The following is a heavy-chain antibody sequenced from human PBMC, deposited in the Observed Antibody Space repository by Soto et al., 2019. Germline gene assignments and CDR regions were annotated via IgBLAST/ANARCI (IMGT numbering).Heavy chain of an antibody. J-gene: IGHJ5*02. D-gene: IGHD3-22*01. V-gene: IGHV2-5*02. CDR1: GFSLSTRGVG. CDR3: AHWHYSDSSRAPTA. Sequence: QITLKESGPTLVKPTQTLTLTCTFSGFSLSTRGVGVGWIRQPPGKALEWLAVIYWDDDKRYSPSLNSRLTITKDTSKNQLVLTMTSMDPVDTGTYYCAHWHYSDSSRAPTAWGQGTLVTVSS. CDR2: IYWDDDK.